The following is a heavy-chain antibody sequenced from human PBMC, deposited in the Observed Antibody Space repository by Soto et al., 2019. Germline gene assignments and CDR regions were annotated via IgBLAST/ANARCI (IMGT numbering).Heavy chain of an antibody. D-gene: IGHD6-13*01. Sequence: QVQLVQSGAEVKKPGSSVKVSCKASGVTLNSYAISWVRQAPGQGLAWMGGIITAFGPGMYAQKFQGRVTITADESTKTAYMDLNSLRSEVTSVYYCEAGGSWARLDNGGQGTLVTVS. V-gene: IGHV1-69*01. CDR3: EAGGSWARLDN. J-gene: IGHJ4*02. CDR2: IITAFGPG. CDR1: GVTLNSYA.